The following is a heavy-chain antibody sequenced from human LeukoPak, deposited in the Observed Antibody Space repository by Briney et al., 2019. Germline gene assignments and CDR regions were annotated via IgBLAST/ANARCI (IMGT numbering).Heavy chain of an antibody. Sequence: SETLSLTCTVSGGSISSYFWSWIRQPPGKGLEWIGYIYYSGSTNYNPSLKSRVTISVDTSRNQFSLKLSAVIAADTAAYYCARGPLTIFEVASLDYWGQGTLATVSS. V-gene: IGHV4-59*01. CDR2: IYYSGST. CDR1: GGSISSYF. D-gene: IGHD3-3*01. CDR3: ARGPLTIFEVASLDY. J-gene: IGHJ4*02.